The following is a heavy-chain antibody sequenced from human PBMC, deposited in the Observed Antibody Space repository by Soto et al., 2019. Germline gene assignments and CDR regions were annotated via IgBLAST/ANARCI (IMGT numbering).Heavy chain of an antibody. D-gene: IGHD6-19*01. Sequence: EVQLVESGGGLVKPGGSLRLSCAASGFTFNNYNMNWVRQAPGKGLEWVSSFSSSSGNIYYADSVKGRFTISRDNAKNSLFLQMNSLRAEDTAVYYCARDPRYSSGWYWYFDLWGRGTLVTVSS. CDR2: FSSSSGNI. CDR3: ARDPRYSSGWYWYFDL. J-gene: IGHJ2*01. V-gene: IGHV3-21*01. CDR1: GFTFNNYN.